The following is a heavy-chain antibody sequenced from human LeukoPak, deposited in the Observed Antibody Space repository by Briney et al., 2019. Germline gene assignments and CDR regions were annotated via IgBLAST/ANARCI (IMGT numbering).Heavy chain of an antibody. V-gene: IGHV1-69*06. J-gene: IGHJ4*02. D-gene: IGHD2-21*02. CDR1: GGTFSSYA. Sequence: ASVKLSCKASGGTFSSYAISWVRQAPGQGLEWMGGIIPIFGTANYAQKFQGRVTITADKSTSTAYMELSSLRSEDTAVYYCARDNCGGDCYPDYWGQGTLVTVSS. CDR2: IIPIFGTA. CDR3: ARDNCGGDCYPDY.